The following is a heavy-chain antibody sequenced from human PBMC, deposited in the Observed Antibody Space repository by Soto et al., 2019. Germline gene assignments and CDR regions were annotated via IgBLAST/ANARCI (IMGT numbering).Heavy chain of an antibody. V-gene: IGHV3-21*01. Sequence: EVQLVESGGGLVKPGGSLRLSCAASGFTFISYSMNWVRQVPGKGLEWVSSISSSSGYIYYEDSVKGRFTISRDNAKNSLYLEMNSLRDEDTAVFYCARGGRAYWSSTSCHANYFHYMDVWGKGTTVTVSS. D-gene: IGHD2-2*01. J-gene: IGHJ6*03. CDR3: ARGGRAYWSSTSCHANYFHYMDV. CDR2: ISSSSGYI. CDR1: GFTFISYS.